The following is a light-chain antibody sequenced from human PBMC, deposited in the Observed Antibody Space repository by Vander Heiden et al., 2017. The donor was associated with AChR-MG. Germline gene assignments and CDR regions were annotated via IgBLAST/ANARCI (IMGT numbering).Light chain of an antibody. CDR3: QHYFTTQR. CDR2: ATS. V-gene: IGKV1-39*01. J-gene: IGKJ1*01. CDR1: QTVTNF. Sequence: DIQLTQSPSSLSASVGDRVIITCRASQTVTNFLNWYQQKPGKAPKLLIAATSKRQSGIPQRFSGSGTGTEFTLTSNRLQHEDFANYYCQHYFTTQRFGHGTNVEIK.